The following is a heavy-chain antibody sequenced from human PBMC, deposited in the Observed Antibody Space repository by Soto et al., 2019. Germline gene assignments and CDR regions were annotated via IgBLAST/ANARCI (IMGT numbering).Heavy chain of an antibody. CDR1: GFTFSSYA. Sequence: EVQLLESGGGLVQPGGSLRLSCAASGFTFSSYAMSWVRQAPGKGLEWVSAISGSSGGTYYADSVKGRFTISRDNSTHTLFLQMNSLRAEDTAVYYCAKDGGYAYYDSSGYYFAYWGQGTLVTVSS. V-gene: IGHV3-23*01. CDR2: ISGSSGGT. J-gene: IGHJ4*02. CDR3: AKDGGYAYYDSSGYYFAY. D-gene: IGHD3-22*01.